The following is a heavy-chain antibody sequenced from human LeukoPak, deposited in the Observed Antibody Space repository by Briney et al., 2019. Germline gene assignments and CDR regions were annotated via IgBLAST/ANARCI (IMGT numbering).Heavy chain of an antibody. D-gene: IGHD6-19*01. J-gene: IGHJ4*02. CDR2: MWYDGSKE. V-gene: IGHV3-33*01. Sequence: VRYLRLSCAASGFTFSVYGLHWVRPAPGKGLEWVAVMWYDGSKEYYADSVKGRSTISRDTSTNMLYLQMNSLRAEDTAVYYCARELGSGTFDYWGQGTLVTVSS. CDR3: ARELGSGTFDY. CDR1: GFTFSVYG.